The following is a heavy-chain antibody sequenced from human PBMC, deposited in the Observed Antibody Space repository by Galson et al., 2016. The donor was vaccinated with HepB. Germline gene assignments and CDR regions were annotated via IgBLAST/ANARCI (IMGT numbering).Heavy chain of an antibody. V-gene: IGHV3-64D*06. Sequence: SLRLSCAASGFTFSHYAMHWVRQAPGRGLEYVSGISNNGGKTTYHTDSVKGRFSISRDNSKDTLDLEMSSLGAEDSAVYYCVKDESSAISSLFDHWGQGTLVTVSS. CDR3: VKDESSAISSLFDH. CDR1: GFTFSHYA. CDR2: ISNNGGKTT. D-gene: IGHD3-22*01. J-gene: IGHJ4*02.